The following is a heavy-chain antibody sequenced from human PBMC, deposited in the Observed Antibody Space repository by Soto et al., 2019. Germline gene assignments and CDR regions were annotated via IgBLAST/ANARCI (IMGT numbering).Heavy chain of an antibody. CDR1: GDSVSSNSAA. CDR3: ARDREQQLVSGYGMDV. CDR2: TYYRSKWYN. J-gene: IGHJ6*02. V-gene: IGHV6-1*01. D-gene: IGHD6-13*01. Sequence: SQTLSLTCAISGDSVSSNSAAWNWTRQSPSRGLEWLGRTYYRSKWYNDYAVSVKSRITINPDTSKNQFSLQLNSVTPEDTAVYYCARDREQQLVSGYGMDVWGQGTTVTVSS.